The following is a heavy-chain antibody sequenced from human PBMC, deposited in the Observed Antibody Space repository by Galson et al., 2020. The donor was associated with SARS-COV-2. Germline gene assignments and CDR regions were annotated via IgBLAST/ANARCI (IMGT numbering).Heavy chain of an antibody. J-gene: IGHJ3*02. CDR3: ALRSGTYYNPSLTTRVRIAKDTSKKQVSLKLSYGTAADRAVYFWALRGGSYYTDAFDI. CDR2: IYQSGST. Sequence: SQTPSHTSTVSGSSIRGNYSWGWIRQPPGKGLEWIGRIYQSGSTYYNPSLKTPASIAKDTTKKQLSLNMRSVTAADTAVYYSALRSGTYYNPSLTTRVRIAKDTSKKQVSLKLSYGTAADRAVYFWALRGGSYYTDAFDIWGQGTMVTVSS. V-gene: IGHV4-38-2*02. D-gene: IGHD1-26*01. CDR1: GSSIRGNYS.